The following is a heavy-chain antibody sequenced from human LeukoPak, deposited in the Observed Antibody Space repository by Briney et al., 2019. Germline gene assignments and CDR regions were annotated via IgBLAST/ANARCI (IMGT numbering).Heavy chain of an antibody. CDR3: ARGGLNALEAFDI. Sequence: GSLRLSCAASGFSYSSYWMHWVRQAPGKGLVWVSRINGDGSSTRYADSVKGRFTISRDNAKNTLYLQMNSLRAEDTAVYYCARGGLNALEAFDIWGQGTLVTVCS. V-gene: IGHV3-74*01. J-gene: IGHJ3*02. CDR1: GFSYSSYW. CDR2: INGDGSST. D-gene: IGHD1-1*01.